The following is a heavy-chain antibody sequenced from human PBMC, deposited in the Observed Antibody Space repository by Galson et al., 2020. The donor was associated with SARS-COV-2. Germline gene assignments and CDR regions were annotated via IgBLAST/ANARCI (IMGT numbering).Heavy chain of an antibody. J-gene: IGHJ5*02. D-gene: IGHD2-15*01. Sequence: ASVKVSCKTSGYTFTSYGVPWVRQAPGQGLEWMGWISVYSGNTHYAQKLQGRVTMTTDTSTSTVYMELRSLRSDDTAVYYWARGGHLVGEAWVDPWGQGTRVTVSS. CDR2: ISVYSGNT. V-gene: IGHV1-18*01. CDR3: ARGGHLVGEAWVDP. CDR1: GYTFTSYG.